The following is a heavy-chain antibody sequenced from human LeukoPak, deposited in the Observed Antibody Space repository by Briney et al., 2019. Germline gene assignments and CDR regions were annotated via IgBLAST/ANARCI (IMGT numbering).Heavy chain of an antibody. CDR3: ARGGGYYDGFDY. V-gene: IGHV4-30-4*08. CDR2: IDYSGDT. J-gene: IGHJ4*02. D-gene: IGHD1-26*01. CDR1: GGSISSGDYC. Sequence: SETLSLTCTVSGGSISSGDYCWSWIRQPPGKGLEWIGNIDYSGDTYYHPSLKSRVTISIDTSRNQFSLKLSSVTAADTAVYYCARGGGYYDGFDYWGQGTLVTVSS.